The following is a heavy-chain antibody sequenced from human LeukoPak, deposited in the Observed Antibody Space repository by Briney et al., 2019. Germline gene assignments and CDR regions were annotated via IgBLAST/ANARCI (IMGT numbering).Heavy chain of an antibody. CDR2: ISSSGSTK. V-gene: IGHV3-48*03. D-gene: IGHD3-3*01. Sequence: GGSLRLSCAASGFTFSRYELNWVRQAPGKGLEWVSYISSSGSTKYYADSVKGRFTISRDNAKNSLLLQMSSLRAEDTAVYYCAKAPSITNPYFGLDVWGQGTTVTVSS. CDR1: GFTFSRYE. J-gene: IGHJ6*02. CDR3: AKAPSITNPYFGLDV.